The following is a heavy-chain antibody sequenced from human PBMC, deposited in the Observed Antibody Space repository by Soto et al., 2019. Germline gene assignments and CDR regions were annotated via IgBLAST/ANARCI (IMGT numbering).Heavy chain of an antibody. CDR2: IYYSGST. J-gene: IGHJ4*02. V-gene: IGHV4-31*03. D-gene: IGHD3-22*01. Sequence: SETLSLTCTVSGGSISSGGYYWSWIRQHPGKGLEWIGYIYYSGSTYYNPSLKSRVTISVDTSKNQFSLKLSSVTAADTAVYYCARFYDSSGYGRRYYCDYWGQGTLVPVAS. CDR1: GGSISSGGYY. CDR3: ARFYDSSGYGRRYYCDY.